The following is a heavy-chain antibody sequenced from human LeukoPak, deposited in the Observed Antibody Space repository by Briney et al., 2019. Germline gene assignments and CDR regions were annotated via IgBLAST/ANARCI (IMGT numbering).Heavy chain of an antibody. Sequence: SETLSLTCTVSGASMSSYYWSWIRQPPGKGLEWIGYIYYSGNANYNPSLKSRATISVDTSKNHFSLKLSSVTAADTAVYYCARGRRVGVTTSWRYYYYGMDVWGKGTTVTVSS. J-gene: IGHJ6*04. V-gene: IGHV4-59*01. CDR1: GASMSSYY. CDR2: IYYSGNA. CDR3: ARGRRVGVTTSWRYYYYGMDV. D-gene: IGHD4-17*01.